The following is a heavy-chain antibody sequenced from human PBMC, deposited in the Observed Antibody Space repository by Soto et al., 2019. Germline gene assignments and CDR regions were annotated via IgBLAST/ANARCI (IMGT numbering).Heavy chain of an antibody. CDR3: VREVGYGVATDGQTDY. V-gene: IGHV1-46*03. D-gene: IGHD5-12*01. J-gene: IGHJ4*02. CDR1: GYIFTSYY. Sequence: QVQLVQSGAEVKKPGASVKVSCKATGYIFTSYYIQWVRQAPGQGPEWMGLINPSGGSTNHAQKFQGRLTTTRDTSTSTVYMELSSLKSEDTAVYYCVREVGYGVATDGQTDYWGQGTLVTVSS. CDR2: INPSGGST.